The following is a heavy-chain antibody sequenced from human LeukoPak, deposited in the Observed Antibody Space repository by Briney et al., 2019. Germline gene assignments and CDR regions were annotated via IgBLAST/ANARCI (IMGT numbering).Heavy chain of an antibody. CDR2: FDPEDGET. CDR1: GYTFTGYY. D-gene: IGHD5-18*01. V-gene: IGHV1-24*01. J-gene: IGHJ4*02. CDR3: ATAMTAMVTYYFDY. Sequence: GASVKVSCKASGYTFTGYYMHWVRQAPGKGLEWMGGFDPEDGETIYAQKFQGRVTMTEDTSTDTAYMELSSLRSEDTAVYYCATAMTAMVTYYFDYWGQGTLVTVSS.